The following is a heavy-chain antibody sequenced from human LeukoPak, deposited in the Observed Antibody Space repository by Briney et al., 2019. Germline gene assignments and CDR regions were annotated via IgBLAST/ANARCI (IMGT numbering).Heavy chain of an antibody. CDR1: GFTFSSYW. D-gene: IGHD6-19*01. V-gene: IGHV3-74*01. Sequence: GGSLRLSCAASGFTFSSYWMHWVRQAPGKGLVWVSRINADGSTTSYADSVRGRFTISRDNAKNTLYLQMNSLRAEDTSVYYCATLISGWSLYWGQGTLVTVSS. J-gene: IGHJ4*02. CDR2: INADGSTT. CDR3: ATLISGWSLY.